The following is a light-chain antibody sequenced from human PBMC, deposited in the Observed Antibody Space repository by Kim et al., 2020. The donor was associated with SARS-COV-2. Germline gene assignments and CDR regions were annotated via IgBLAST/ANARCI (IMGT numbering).Light chain of an antibody. CDR1: SSNIGAGYA. CDR3: QSFDISLRV. Sequence: PGRTVTISCTGSSSNIGAGYAVHWYQQLPGRAPKLRIFGNTNRASGVPDRFSASRSDTSASLAITGLQAEDEADYYCQSFDISLRVFGGGTQLTVL. CDR2: GNT. J-gene: IGLJ3*02. V-gene: IGLV1-40*01.